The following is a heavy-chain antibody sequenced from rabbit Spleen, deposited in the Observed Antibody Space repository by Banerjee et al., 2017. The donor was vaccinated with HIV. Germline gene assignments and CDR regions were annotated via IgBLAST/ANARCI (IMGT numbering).Heavy chain of an antibody. D-gene: IGHD7-1*01. Sequence: QSLEESGGDLVKPGASLTLTCTASGFSFSSSYYMCWVRQAPGKGLEWIGCIYGGNSGDTYYASWAKGRFAISKTSSTTMDLKMTSLTGADTATYFCVRGAAAYAGYDWGLWGPGTLVTVS. V-gene: IGHV1S40*01. CDR3: VRGAAAYAGYDWGL. CDR1: GFSFSSSYY. J-gene: IGHJ6*01. CDR2: IYGGNSGDT.